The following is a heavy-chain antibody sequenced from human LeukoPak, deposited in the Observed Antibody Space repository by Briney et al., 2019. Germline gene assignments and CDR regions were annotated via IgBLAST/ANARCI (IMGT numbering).Heavy chain of an antibody. D-gene: IGHD2-2*01. CDR3: AKDINDLIVVVPAAISSYYYYGMDV. CDR1: GFTLDDYA. V-gene: IGHV3-9*01. CDR2: ISWNSGSI. J-gene: IGHJ6*02. Sequence: GGSLRLSCAASGFTLDDYAMHWVRQAPGKGLEWVSGISWNSGSIGYADSVKGRFTISRDNAKNSLYLQMNSLRAEDTALYYCAKDINDLIVVVPAAISSYYYYGMDVWGQGTTVTVSS.